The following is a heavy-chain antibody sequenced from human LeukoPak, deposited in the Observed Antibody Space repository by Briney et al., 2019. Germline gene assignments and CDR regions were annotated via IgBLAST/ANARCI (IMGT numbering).Heavy chain of an antibody. CDR3: AKASITAAGTFLDF. D-gene: IGHD6-13*01. Sequence: PGGSLRLSCAASGFTFDDYAMHWVRQAPGKGLEWVSLIYGDGGSTYYADSVKGRFTISRDNSKNSLYLQMNSLRTEDTAFYHCAKASITAAGTFLDFWGQGTLVTVSS. CDR1: GFTFDDYA. J-gene: IGHJ4*02. CDR2: IYGDGGST. V-gene: IGHV3-43*02.